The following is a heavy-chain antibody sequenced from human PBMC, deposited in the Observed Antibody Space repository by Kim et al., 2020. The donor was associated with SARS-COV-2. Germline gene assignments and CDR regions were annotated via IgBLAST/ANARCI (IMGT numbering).Heavy chain of an antibody. CDR1: GFTFSDYY. CDR3: ARESRTTIFGVVDDAFDI. J-gene: IGHJ3*02. CDR2: ISSSSSYT. D-gene: IGHD3-3*01. V-gene: IGHV3-11*06. Sequence: GGSLRLSCAASGFTFSDYYMSWIRQAPGKGLEWVSYISSSSSYTNYADSVKGRFTISRDNAKNSLYLQMNSLRAEDTAVYYCARESRTTIFGVVDDAFDIWGQGTMVTVSS.